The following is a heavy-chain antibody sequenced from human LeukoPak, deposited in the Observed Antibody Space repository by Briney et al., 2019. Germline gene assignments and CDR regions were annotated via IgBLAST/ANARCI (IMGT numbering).Heavy chain of an antibody. D-gene: IGHD2-2*01. CDR2: INPNSGGT. CDR1: GYTFTGCY. Sequence: ASVKVSCKASGYTFTGCYMHWVRQAPGQGLEWMGWINPNSGGTNYAQKFQGRVTMTRDTSISTAYMELSRLRSDDTAVYYCARVVVPAAPLPGMDVWGQGTTVTVSS. CDR3: ARVVVPAAPLPGMDV. V-gene: IGHV1-2*02. J-gene: IGHJ6*02.